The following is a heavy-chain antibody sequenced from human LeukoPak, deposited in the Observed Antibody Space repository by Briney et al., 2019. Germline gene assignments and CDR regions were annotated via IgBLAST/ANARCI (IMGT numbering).Heavy chain of an antibody. V-gene: IGHV3-21*01. D-gene: IGHD2-2*01. CDR1: GFTFSSYS. CDR2: ISSSSSYI. Sequence: PGGSLRLSCAASGFTFSSYSMNWVRQAPGKGLEWVSSISSSSSYIYYADSVKGRFTISRDNAKNSLYLQMNSLRAEDTAVYYCAKGTSHLYYYYMDVWGKGTTVTVSS. CDR3: AKGTSHLYYYYMDV. J-gene: IGHJ6*03.